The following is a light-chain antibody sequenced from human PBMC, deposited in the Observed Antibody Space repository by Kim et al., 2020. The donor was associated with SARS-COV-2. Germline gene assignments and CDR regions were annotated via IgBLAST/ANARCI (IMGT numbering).Light chain of an antibody. CDR1: ALPKQY. CDR3: QSADSSGTYV. CDR2: KDS. V-gene: IGLV3-25*03. Sequence: SYELTQAPSVSVSPGQTARITCSGDALPKQYAYWYQQKPGQAPVLVIYKDSERPSGIPERFSGSSSGTTVTLTISGVQAEDEADYCCQSADSSGTYVFGTGTKVTVL. J-gene: IGLJ1*01.